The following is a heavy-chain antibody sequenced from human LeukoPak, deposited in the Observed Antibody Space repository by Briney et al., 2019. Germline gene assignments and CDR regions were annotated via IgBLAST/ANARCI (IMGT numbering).Heavy chain of an antibody. V-gene: IGHV4-34*01. CDR1: GGSFSGYY. CDR2: INHSGST. CDR3: ARGGRYYGSGSYYSGY. D-gene: IGHD3-10*01. Sequence: SETLSLTCAAYGGSFSGYYWSWIRQPPGKGMAWIGEINHSGSTNYNPSLKSRVTISVDTSKNQFSLKLSSVTAADTAVYYCARGGRYYGSGSYYSGYWGQGTLVTVSS. J-gene: IGHJ4*02.